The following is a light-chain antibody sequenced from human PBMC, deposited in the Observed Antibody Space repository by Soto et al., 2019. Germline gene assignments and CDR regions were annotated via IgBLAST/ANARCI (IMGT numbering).Light chain of an antibody. CDR3: QQYDNLLPIT. V-gene: IGKV1-33*01. Sequence: QMTQSPSSLSASVGDRVTITCQASQDIAKNLNWYQQKPGKAPKLLIYDASSLQTGVPSRFSGSGSATHFTFTISSLQSEDSAPYYCQQYDNLLPITFGQGTRLEIK. J-gene: IGKJ5*01. CDR2: DAS. CDR1: QDIAKN.